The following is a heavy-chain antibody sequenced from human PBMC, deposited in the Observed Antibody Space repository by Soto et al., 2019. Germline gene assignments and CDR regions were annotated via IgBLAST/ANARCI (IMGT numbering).Heavy chain of an antibody. CDR3: ARQIYDSDTGPNFQYYFDS. CDR2: IDPSDSQT. V-gene: IGHV5-10-1*01. D-gene: IGHD3-22*01. J-gene: IGHJ4*02. Sequence: GESLKISCKGSGYSFAGYWITWVRQMPGKGLGWMGRIDPSDSQTYYSPSFRGHVTISAAKSITTVFLQWSSLRASDTATYYCARQIYDSDTGPNFQYYFDSWGQGTLVTVSS. CDR1: GYSFAGYW.